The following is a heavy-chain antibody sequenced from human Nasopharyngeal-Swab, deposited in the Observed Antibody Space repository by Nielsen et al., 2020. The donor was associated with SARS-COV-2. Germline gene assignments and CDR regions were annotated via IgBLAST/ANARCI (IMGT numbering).Heavy chain of an antibody. J-gene: IGHJ4*02. CDR2: IRSKIDSHAT. V-gene: IGHV3-73*01. Sequence: GESLKISCEASGFIFSGSAIHWVRQASGKGLEWVGRIRSKIDSHATAYGASVKGRFTISRDDSKNTAYLQMNSLKTEDTAVYYCVRNEIWGQGTLVTVS. CDR3: VRNEI. CDR1: GFIFSGSA.